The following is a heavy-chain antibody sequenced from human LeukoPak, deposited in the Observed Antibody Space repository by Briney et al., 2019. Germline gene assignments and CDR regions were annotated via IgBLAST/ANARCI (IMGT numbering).Heavy chain of an antibody. Sequence: GGFLRLSCTASGFTFSSYWMTWVRQAPGKGLEWVANIKEDGSEKGYADSVKGRFTISRDNAKNSLYLQMNSLRVDDTAVYYCTKNSGWYRLDYWGQGSLVTVPS. CDR2: IKEDGSEK. J-gene: IGHJ4*02. CDR1: GFTFSSYW. CDR3: TKNSGWYRLDY. V-gene: IGHV3-7*01. D-gene: IGHD6-19*01.